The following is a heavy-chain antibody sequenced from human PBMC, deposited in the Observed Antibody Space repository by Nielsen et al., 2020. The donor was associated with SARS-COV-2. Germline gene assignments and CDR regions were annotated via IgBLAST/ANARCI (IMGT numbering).Heavy chain of an antibody. J-gene: IGHJ4*02. CDR3: ARAMYWLDY. CDR2: ISHTGIST. Sequence: GESLKISCAASGFTFSSYWMHWVRQAPGKGLEWVSAISHTGISTYYADSVKGRFTISRDDSRNTLYLQMNSLRAEDTAVYYCARAMYWLDYWGQGSLVTVSS. V-gene: IGHV3-23*01. CDR1: GFTFSSYW. D-gene: IGHD2-8*02.